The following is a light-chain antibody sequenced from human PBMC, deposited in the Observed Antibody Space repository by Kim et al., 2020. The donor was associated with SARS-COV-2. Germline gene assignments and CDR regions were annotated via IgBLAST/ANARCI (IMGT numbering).Light chain of an antibody. CDR3: QQFDNSPIT. V-gene: IGKV3-20*01. Sequence: EIVLTQSPGSLSLSPGERATLSCRASQSVTSSYVAWYQHKPGQAPRLLIYGASSRATGIPDRVSGSGSGTDFTLTISRLEPEDFAVYYCQQFDNSPITFGQGTRLEIK. CDR1: QSVTSSY. CDR2: GAS. J-gene: IGKJ5*01.